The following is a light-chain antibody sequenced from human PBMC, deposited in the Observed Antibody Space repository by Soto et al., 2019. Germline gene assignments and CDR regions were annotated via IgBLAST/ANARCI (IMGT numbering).Light chain of an antibody. Sequence: DIQMTQSPSSLSASAGDRVTITCQASQDISNHLNWYQQKPGKPPQLLIYDASNVNTGVPSRFSGSGSATEFTLTISSLQPDDFATYYCQQYNSYSRTFGQGTKVDIK. V-gene: IGKV1-33*01. CDR3: QQYNSYSRT. J-gene: IGKJ1*01. CDR2: DAS. CDR1: QDISNH.